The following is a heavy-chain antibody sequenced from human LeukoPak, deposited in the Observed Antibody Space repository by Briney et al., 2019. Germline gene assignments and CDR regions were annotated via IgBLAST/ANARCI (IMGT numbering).Heavy chain of an antibody. CDR3: ARGYTYGDF. D-gene: IGHD5-18*01. J-gene: IGHJ4*02. V-gene: IGHV4-4*08. Sequence: PSETLSLACSVSGGSINSSSWSWIRQPPGKGLEWIAYMYSAGTTKYNPSLSSRVTISVDASKNQFSLKLTSVTAADTAVYYCARGYTYGDFWGPGTLVTVSS. CDR1: GGSINSSS. CDR2: MYSAGTT.